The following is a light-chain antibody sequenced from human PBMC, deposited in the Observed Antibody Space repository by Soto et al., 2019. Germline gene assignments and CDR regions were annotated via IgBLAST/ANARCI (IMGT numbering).Light chain of an antibody. Sequence: DIVMTQSPDSLAVSLGERATINCKSSQSVLYSSNNKNYLAWYQQKPGQPPKLLIYWASTRESGVPDRFSGSGPGTDFTLTISSLQDEDVAVYYCQQYYRTPQTFGQGTKLEIK. CDR1: QSVLYSSNNKNY. CDR3: QQYYRTPQT. CDR2: WAS. J-gene: IGKJ2*01. V-gene: IGKV4-1*01.